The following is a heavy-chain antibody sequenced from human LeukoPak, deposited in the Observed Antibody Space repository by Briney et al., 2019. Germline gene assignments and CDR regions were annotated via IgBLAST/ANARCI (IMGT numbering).Heavy chain of an antibody. V-gene: IGHV4-59*01. Sequence: SETLSLTCTVPGGSISSYYWSWIRQPPGKGLERIGYTYYSGSTNYNPSLMSRVNIPVAKSTKQLSLIPSSVTSQATTGQSFGRDVGATPGYFDYWGQGTLVTVSS. CDR1: GGSISSYY. CDR3: GRDVGATPGYFDY. CDR2: TYYSGST. D-gene: IGHD1-26*01. J-gene: IGHJ4*02.